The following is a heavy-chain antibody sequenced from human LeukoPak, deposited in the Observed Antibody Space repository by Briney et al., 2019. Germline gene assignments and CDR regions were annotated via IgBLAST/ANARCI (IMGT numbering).Heavy chain of an antibody. CDR1: GFTFSSYW. CDR3: AKLDRVTMVRGVEDY. D-gene: IGHD3-10*01. J-gene: IGHJ4*02. Sequence: GGSLRLSCAASGFTFSSYWMHWVRQAPGKGLVWVSRINSDGSSTSYADSVKGRFTISRDNSKNTLYLQMNSLRAEDTAVYYCAKLDRVTMVRGVEDYWGQGTLVTVSS. V-gene: IGHV3-74*01. CDR2: INSDGSST.